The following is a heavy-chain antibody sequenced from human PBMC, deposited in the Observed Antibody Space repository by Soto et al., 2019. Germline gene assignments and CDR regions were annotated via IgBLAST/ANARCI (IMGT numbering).Heavy chain of an antibody. CDR3: TRQTTGGYPPQEFAH. V-gene: IGHV4-39*01. Sequence: SETLSLTCSVSGVSVSSPSFYWAWVRQSPGKGLEWIGSLYYIGSAYYSPSLKSRITISADSSRNQFSLKLASVTAADTGLYFCTRQTTGGYPPQEFAHWRQGALVTVSS. J-gene: IGHJ4*02. CDR2: LYYIGSA. D-gene: IGHD2-15*01. CDR1: GVSVSSPSFY.